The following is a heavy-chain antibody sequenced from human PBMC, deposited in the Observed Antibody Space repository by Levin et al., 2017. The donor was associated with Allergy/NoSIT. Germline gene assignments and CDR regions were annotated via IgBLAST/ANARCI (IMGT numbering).Heavy chain of an antibody. CDR2: IWYDGSNT. Sequence: GGSLRLSCAASGFLFRTYGMHWVRQAPGKGLQWLAIIWYDGSNTYYADSVEGRFTISRDNSKNKLYLEMQSLRVEDTGLYYCARDWGVAARYYHGVDVWGQGTSVIVSS. J-gene: IGHJ6*02. CDR3: ARDWGVAARYYHGVDV. D-gene: IGHD6-6*01. V-gene: IGHV3-33*01. CDR1: GFLFRTYG.